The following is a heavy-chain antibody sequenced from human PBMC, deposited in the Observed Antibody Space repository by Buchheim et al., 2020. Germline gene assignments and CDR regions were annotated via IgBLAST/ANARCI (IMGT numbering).Heavy chain of an antibody. CDR3: FFFMSYYNGANDY. V-gene: IGHV3-74*01. D-gene: IGHD3-10*01. Sequence: EVQLVESGGGLVQPGGSLRLSCAVSGFTSSTYWMNWVRQAPGQGLVWVSRIKSDGSSTTYADSVKGRFTISRDTAKNTRYLPMNSLRAEDTAVYYCFFFMSYYNGANDYWGQGTL. CDR1: GFTSSTYW. CDR2: IKSDGSST. J-gene: IGHJ4*02.